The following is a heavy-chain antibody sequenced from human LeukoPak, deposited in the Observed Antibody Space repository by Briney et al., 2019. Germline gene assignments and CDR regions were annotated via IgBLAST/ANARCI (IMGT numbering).Heavy chain of an antibody. CDR2: IGSSSDYI. J-gene: IGHJ4*02. CDR1: GFTFSSYG. Sequence: GGSLRLSCAASGFTFSSYGMNWVRQAPGKGLEWVSSIGSSSDYIYYADSVKDRFTISRDNAKNSLYLQMNSLRAEDTAIYYCARTYGGDGGQRFDYWGQGTLVTVSS. CDR3: ARTYGGDGGQRFDY. V-gene: IGHV3-21*01. D-gene: IGHD2-21*02.